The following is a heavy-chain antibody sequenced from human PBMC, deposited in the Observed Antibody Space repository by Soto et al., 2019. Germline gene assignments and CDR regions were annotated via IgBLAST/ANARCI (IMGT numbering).Heavy chain of an antibody. CDR1: GGSMRNYF. D-gene: IGHD6-13*01. CDR3: AAGEASSRNLAPYYLNF. V-gene: IGHV4-59*01. Sequence: SETLSLTCTVSGGSMRNYFWTWIRQPPGKGLEWIGYIHYSGTTSFFPSYNPSLRSRVTISEDTSKNQFSLKLLSVTTADTAVYFCAAGEASSRNLAPYYLNFWGQGTLVTVSS. J-gene: IGHJ4*02. CDR2: IHYSGTT.